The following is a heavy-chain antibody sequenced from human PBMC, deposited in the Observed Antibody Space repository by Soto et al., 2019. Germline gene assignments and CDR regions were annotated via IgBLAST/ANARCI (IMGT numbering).Heavy chain of an antibody. CDR3: AKTWSGAHFDY. CDR1: GFTFSSYA. Sequence: EVQLLDSGGGLVQPGGSLRLSCAASGFTFSSYAMSWVRQAPGKGLEWVSGISDSGDSTYYADSVKGRFTISRDNSKNTLSLQMNSLRAEHTALYYCAKTWSGAHFDYWGQGTLVTVSS. CDR2: ISDSGDST. J-gene: IGHJ4*02. V-gene: IGHV3-23*01. D-gene: IGHD3-3*01.